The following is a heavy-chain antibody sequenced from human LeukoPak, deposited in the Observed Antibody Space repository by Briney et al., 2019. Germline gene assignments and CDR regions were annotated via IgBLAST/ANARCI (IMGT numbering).Heavy chain of an antibody. CDR1: GYTFTSYD. J-gene: IGHJ5*02. Sequence: GASVKVSCKASGYTFTSYDINWVRQATGQGLEWMGWMNPNSGNTGYAQKFQGRVTMTRNTSISTAYMELSSLRSEDTAVYYCARGPQKYYDILTGYYDNWFDPWGQGTLVTVSS. CDR2: MNPNSGNT. D-gene: IGHD3-9*01. CDR3: ARGPQKYYDILTGYYDNWFDP. V-gene: IGHV1-8*01.